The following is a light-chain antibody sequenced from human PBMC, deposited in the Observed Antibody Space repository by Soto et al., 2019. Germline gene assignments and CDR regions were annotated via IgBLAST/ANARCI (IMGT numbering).Light chain of an antibody. J-gene: IGLJ1*01. Sequence: QSVLTQPPSASGTPGQRVTISCSGSSSNIGSNYVYWYQQLPGTAPKLLVYRNDQRPSGVPDRSSGSKSGTSASLAISGLRSEDEADYYCAAWDDSLSAHVFGTGTKVTV. CDR2: RND. CDR1: SSNIGSNY. V-gene: IGLV1-47*01. CDR3: AAWDDSLSAHV.